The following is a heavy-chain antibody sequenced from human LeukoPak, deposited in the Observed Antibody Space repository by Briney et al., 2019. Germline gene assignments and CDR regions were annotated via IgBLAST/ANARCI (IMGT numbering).Heavy chain of an antibody. V-gene: IGHV3-23*01. CDR3: AKDRKTDWSDY. D-gene: IGHD3-9*01. CDR2: ISPSGNSK. CDR1: TFTFSSYT. Sequence: GGSLRLSCATSTFTFSSYTMNWVRQAPGKGLEWVSSISPSGNSKYHADSVKGRFTISRDNSKNTLYLQMNSLRAEDTAVYYCAKDRKTDWSDYWGQGTLVTVSS. J-gene: IGHJ4*02.